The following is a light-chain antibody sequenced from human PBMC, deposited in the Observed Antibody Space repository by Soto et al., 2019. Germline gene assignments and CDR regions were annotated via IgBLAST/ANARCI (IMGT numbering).Light chain of an antibody. J-gene: IGKJ5*01. CDR1: QDINKN. CDR3: QQYESLPLT. CDR2: DAS. Sequence: DIQMTQCPSSLSAAVGDRFTITCRASQDINKNLIWYQQKPGKAPKLLIYDASDLETGVPSRFSGSGSGTGFTFTISSLQPEDFATYYCQQYESLPLTFGQGTRLEIK. V-gene: IGKV1-33*01.